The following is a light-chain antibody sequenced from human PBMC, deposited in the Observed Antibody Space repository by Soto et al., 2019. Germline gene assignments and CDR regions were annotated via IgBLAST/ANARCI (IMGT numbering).Light chain of an antibody. J-gene: IGKJ5*01. Sequence: DIQMTQSPSSLSASVGDRVTITCRASQGISTFLAWFQQKPGKAPKTLIYAASSLHSGVPSRFSGSGSGTDFTLTISSLQPEYFGNYYWQHYDCYPQIVGQGTRLEIK. CDR2: AAS. CDR3: QHYDCYPQI. V-gene: IGKV1-16*01. CDR1: QGISTF.